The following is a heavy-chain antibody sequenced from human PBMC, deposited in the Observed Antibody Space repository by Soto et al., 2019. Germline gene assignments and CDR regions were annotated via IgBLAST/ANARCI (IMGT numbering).Heavy chain of an antibody. CDR3: IHDGKLGYTGYDRFDY. J-gene: IGHJ4*02. CDR2: IYWNDDA. V-gene: IGHV2-5*01. CDR1: WFSLSTSEVG. Sequence: QITLKESGPTLMKPTQPLTLTCTFSWFSLSTSEVGVGWIRQPPGKALEWLALIYWNDDARYSPSLKNRLTITKDTSKNQVVLTMTNVDPVDTATYYCIHDGKLGYTGYDRFDYWGQGPLVTVSS. D-gene: IGHD5-12*01.